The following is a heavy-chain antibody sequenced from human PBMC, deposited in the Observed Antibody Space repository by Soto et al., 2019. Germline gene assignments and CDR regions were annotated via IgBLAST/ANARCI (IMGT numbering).Heavy chain of an antibody. CDR2: ITTSSDSI. D-gene: IGHD5-18*01. V-gene: IGHV3-21*01. Sequence: GGSLRLSCVVSGFTFSSHSMSWVRQAPGKGLEWVSSITTSSDSIYYTDSVKGRFTLSRDDAKNSLFLQMNSLRAEDTAVYYCARSTRGFSYGKIDSWGQGTLVTVSS. CDR1: GFTFSSHS. CDR3: ARSTRGFSYGKIDS. J-gene: IGHJ4*02.